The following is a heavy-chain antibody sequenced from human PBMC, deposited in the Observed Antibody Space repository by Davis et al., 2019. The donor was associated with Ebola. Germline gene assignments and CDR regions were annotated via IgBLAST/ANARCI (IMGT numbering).Heavy chain of an antibody. CDR2: ISYDGSNK. V-gene: IGHV3-30-3*01. CDR1: GFTFSSYA. J-gene: IGHJ3*02. CDR3: AREVYFSGDGSSGAFDI. D-gene: IGHD5-24*01. Sequence: GGSLRLSCAASGFTFSSYAMHWVRQAPGKGLEWVAVISYDGSNKYYADSVKGRFTISRDNSKNTLYLQMNSLRAEDTAVYYCAREVYFSGDGSSGAFDIWGQGTMVTVSS.